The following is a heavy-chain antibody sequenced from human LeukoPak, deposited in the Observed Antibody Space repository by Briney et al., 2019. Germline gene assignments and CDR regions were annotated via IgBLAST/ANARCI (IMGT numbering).Heavy chain of an antibody. Sequence: GGSLRLSCAASGFTFSSYAMSWVRQAPGKGLEWVAVIWYDGSNKYYADSVKGRFTISRDNSKNTLYLQMNSLRAEDTAVYYCAKDYDYGDYYFDYRGQGTLVTVSS. J-gene: IGHJ4*02. CDR1: GFTFSSYA. D-gene: IGHD4-17*01. V-gene: IGHV3-33*06. CDR3: AKDYDYGDYYFDY. CDR2: IWYDGSNK.